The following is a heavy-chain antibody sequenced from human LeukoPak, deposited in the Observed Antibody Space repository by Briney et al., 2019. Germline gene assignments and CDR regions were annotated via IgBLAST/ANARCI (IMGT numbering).Heavy chain of an antibody. CDR3: ARGLFREFDY. V-gene: IGHV4-38-2*01. D-gene: IGHD3-10*01. J-gene: IGHJ4*02. CDR2: IYHSGST. Sequence: SETLSLTCAVSGYSISSGYYWGWIRQPPGKGLEWIGSIYHSGSTYYNPSLKSRVTISVDTSKNQFSLKLSSVTAADTAVYYCARGLFREFDYWGQGTLVTVSS. CDR1: GYSISSGYY.